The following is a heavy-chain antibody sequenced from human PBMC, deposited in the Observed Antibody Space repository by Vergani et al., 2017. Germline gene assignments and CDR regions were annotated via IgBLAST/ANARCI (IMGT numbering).Heavy chain of an antibody. Sequence: QVQLVQSGAEVKKPGSSVKVSCKASGGTFSSYAISWVRQAPGQGLEWMGRIIPIFGTANYAQKFQGRVTITADESTSTAYMELSSLRSEDTAVYYCAGDRGRLYYYDGSGTGYFQHWGQGTLVTVSS. CDR1: GGTFSSYA. D-gene: IGHD3-22*01. V-gene: IGHV1-69*13. CDR2: IIPIFGTA. J-gene: IGHJ1*01. CDR3: AGDRGRLYYYDGSGTGYFQH.